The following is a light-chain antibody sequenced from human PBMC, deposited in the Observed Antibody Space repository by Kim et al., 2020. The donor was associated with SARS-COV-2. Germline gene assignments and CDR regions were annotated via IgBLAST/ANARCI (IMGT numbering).Light chain of an antibody. CDR2: WAS. J-gene: IGKJ4*01. V-gene: IGKV4-1*01. CDR1: QSVLSSSNYKNY. CDR3: HQFYGAPLT. Sequence: AIINCKSSQSVLSSSNYKNYLVWFQQKPGQPPRVLIYWASTRDLGVPDRFSGSGSGTDFTLTINSLQAEDVAVYYCHQFYGAPLTFGGGTKVEIK.